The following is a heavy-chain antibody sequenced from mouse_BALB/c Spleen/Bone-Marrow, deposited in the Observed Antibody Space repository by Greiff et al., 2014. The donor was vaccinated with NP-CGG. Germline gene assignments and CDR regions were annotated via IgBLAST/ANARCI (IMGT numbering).Heavy chain of an antibody. D-gene: IGHD1-1*01. CDR3: AREGYGSSYGFAY. V-gene: IGHV1-31*01. CDR1: GYSFAGYT. CDR2: INPYNGGS. Sequence: VQLQQSGPELVKPGASMKISCKASGYSFAGYTMNWVKQSHGKNLEWIGLINPYNGGSSYNQKFKGKATLTVDKSSSTAYMELLSLTSEDSAVYYCAREGYGSSYGFAYWGRGTLVTVSA. J-gene: IGHJ3*01.